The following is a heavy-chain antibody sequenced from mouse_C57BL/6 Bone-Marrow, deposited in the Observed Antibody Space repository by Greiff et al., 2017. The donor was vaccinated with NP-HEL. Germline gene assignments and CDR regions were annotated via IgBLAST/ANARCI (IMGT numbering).Heavy chain of an antibody. V-gene: IGHV1-74*01. Sequence: QVQLQQPGAELVKPGASVKVSCKASGYTFTRYWMHWVKQRPGQGLEWIGRIHPSDSDTNYNQKFKGKATLTVDKSSSTAYMQLSSLTSEDSAVYYCAITTVVQPLFAYWGQGTLVTVSA. CDR3: AITTVVQPLFAY. D-gene: IGHD1-1*01. J-gene: IGHJ3*01. CDR2: IHPSDSDT. CDR1: GYTFTRYW.